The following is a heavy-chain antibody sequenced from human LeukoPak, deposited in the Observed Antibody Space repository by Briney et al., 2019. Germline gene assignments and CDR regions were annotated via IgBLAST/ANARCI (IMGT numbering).Heavy chain of an antibody. CDR3: AKEIYYDSSAFFDY. CDR2: IWYDGSNK. J-gene: IGHJ4*02. V-gene: IGHV3-33*06. CDR1: GFTFSNYG. D-gene: IGHD3-22*01. Sequence: GRSLRLSCAASGFTFSNYGMHWVRQAPGKGLEWVAVIWYDGSNKYYADSVKGRFTISRDNSKNTLYLQMNSLRTEDTAVYFCAKEIYYDSSAFFDYWGQGTLVTVSA.